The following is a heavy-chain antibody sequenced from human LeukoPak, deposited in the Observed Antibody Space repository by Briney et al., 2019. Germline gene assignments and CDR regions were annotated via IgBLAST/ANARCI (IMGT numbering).Heavy chain of an antibody. V-gene: IGHV1-69*13. CDR2: IIPIFGTA. Sequence: ASVKVSCKASGGTFSSYAISWVRQAPGQGLEWMGGIIPIFGTANYAQKFQGRVTITADESTSTAYMELSSLRSEDTAVYYCARASDGYSSGWESYYYMDVWGKGSTVTVSS. CDR1: GGTFSSYA. CDR3: ARASDGYSSGWESYYYMDV. D-gene: IGHD6-19*01. J-gene: IGHJ6*03.